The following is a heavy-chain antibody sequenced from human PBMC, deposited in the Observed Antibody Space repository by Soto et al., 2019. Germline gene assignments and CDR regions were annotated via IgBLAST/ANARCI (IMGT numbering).Heavy chain of an antibody. J-gene: IGHJ5*02. Sequence: SETLSLTCTVSGGSISDDTYYWGWIRQPPGKGLEWIGSIYYSGTSSYNPSLKSRVTMSVDTSKKQLSLRLSSVTAADTAVYYCARLHCDSPNCVPLDPWGQGTLVAVSS. CDR2: IYYSGTS. V-gene: IGHV4-39*01. D-gene: IGHD2-2*01. CDR1: GGSISDDTYY. CDR3: ARLHCDSPNCVPLDP.